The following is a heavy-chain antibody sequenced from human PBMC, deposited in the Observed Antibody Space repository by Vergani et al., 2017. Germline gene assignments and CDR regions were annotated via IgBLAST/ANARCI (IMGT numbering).Heavy chain of an antibody. CDR3: ARGYYYDTSDYYSEYFQH. CDR1: GFTFSSYA. V-gene: IGHV3-23*01. J-gene: IGHJ1*01. D-gene: IGHD3-22*01. Sequence: EVQLLESGGGLVQPGGSLRLSCAASGFTFSSYAMSWVRQAPGKGLEWVSGISGTGGFTFYADSVKGRFTISRDNARNSLYLQMSSLRAEDTAVYYCARGYYYDTSDYYSEYFQHWGQGTLVTVSS. CDR2: ISGTGGFT.